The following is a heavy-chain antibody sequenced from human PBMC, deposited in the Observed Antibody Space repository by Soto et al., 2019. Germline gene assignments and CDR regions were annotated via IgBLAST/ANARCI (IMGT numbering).Heavy chain of an antibody. D-gene: IGHD6-19*01. Sequence: QLVESGGGLVQPGGSLRLSCEASGFTFSGYWMSWVRQAPGKGLEWVADIKHDGSVQYYVDSVKGRFTTSRDNAKKLLYLQMNGLSAEDTALYYCARAPYSNGWYRFDLWGQGTLVTVSS. J-gene: IGHJ4*02. CDR3: ARAPYSNGWYRFDL. V-gene: IGHV3-7*03. CDR1: GFTFSGYW. CDR2: IKHDGSVQ.